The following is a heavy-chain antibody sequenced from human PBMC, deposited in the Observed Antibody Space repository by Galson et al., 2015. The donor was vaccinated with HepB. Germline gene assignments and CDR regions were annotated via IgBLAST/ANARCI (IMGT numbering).Heavy chain of an antibody. CDR1: GGTFSSYA. D-gene: IGHD2-2*01. Sequence: SVKVSCKASGGTFSSYAISWVRQAPGQGLEWMGGIIPIFGIANYAQKFQGRVTITADESTSTAYMELSSLRSEDTAVYYCARAPQVGCSSTSCYQNYYYYYGMDVWGQGTTVTVSS. J-gene: IGHJ6*02. CDR3: ARAPQVGCSSTSCYQNYYYYYGMDV. CDR2: IIPIFGIA. V-gene: IGHV1-69*13.